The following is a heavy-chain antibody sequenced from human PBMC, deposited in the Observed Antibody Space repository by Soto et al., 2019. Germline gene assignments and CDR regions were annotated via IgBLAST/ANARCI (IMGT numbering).Heavy chain of an antibody. Sequence: QVQLQESGPGLVKPSQTLSLSCNVYGVSVSWVDYYWGWIRQRIGGGLEWIGNIDRSGRTYYKPSLRGRVIMSVATSTNKIYLRLRSVTTADTAMYYCARDSGGNSEDYYGLDVWGHGNTVTDSS. CDR3: ARDSGGNSEDYYGLDV. V-gene: IGHV4-31*03. D-gene: IGHD1-1*01. CDR1: GVSVSWVDYY. CDR2: IDRSGRT. J-gene: IGHJ6*02.